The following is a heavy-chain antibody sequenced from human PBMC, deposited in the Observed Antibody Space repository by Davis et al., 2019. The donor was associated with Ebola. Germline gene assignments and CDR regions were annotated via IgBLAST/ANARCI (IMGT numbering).Heavy chain of an antibody. CDR1: GYTFTGYY. V-gene: IGHV1-69*13. Sequence: SVKVSCKASGYTFTGYYMHWVRQAPGQGLEWMGGIIPIFGTANYAQKFQGRVTITADESTSTAYMELSSLRSEDTAVYYCASGQLRYFDWLSKDWGQGTLVTVSS. CDR2: IIPIFGTA. D-gene: IGHD3-9*01. CDR3: ASGQLRYFDWLSKD. J-gene: IGHJ4*02.